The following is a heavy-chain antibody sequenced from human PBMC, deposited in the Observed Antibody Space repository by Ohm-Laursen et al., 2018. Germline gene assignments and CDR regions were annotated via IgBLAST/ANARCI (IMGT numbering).Heavy chain of an antibody. Sequence: SLRLSCAASGFTFDDYAMHWVRQAPGKGLEWVSGISLNSGSIGYADSVKGRFTISRDNAKNSLYLQMNSLRAEDTALYYCAKGIVVVIDDAFDIWGQGTMVTVSS. J-gene: IGHJ3*02. V-gene: IGHV3-9*01. CDR3: AKGIVVVIDDAFDI. CDR2: ISLNSGSI. CDR1: GFTFDDYA. D-gene: IGHD3-22*01.